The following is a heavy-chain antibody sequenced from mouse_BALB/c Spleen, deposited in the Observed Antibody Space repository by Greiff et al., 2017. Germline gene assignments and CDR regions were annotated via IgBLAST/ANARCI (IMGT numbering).Heavy chain of an antibody. Sequence: EVKLVESGPGLVKPSQSLSLTCTVTGYSITSDYAWNWIRQFPGNKLEWMGYISYSGSTSYNPSLKSRISITRDTSKNQFFLQLNSVTTEDTATYYCASSTMITTTLFAYWGQGTLVTVSA. CDR2: ISYSGST. CDR1: GYSITSDYA. CDR3: ASSTMITTTLFAY. D-gene: IGHD2-4*01. J-gene: IGHJ3*01. V-gene: IGHV3-2*02.